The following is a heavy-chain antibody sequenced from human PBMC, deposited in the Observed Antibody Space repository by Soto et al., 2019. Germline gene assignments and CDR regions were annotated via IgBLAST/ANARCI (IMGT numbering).Heavy chain of an antibody. Sequence: PVKVSCKACGGSFSSYSIRWVRQAPGQGLEWMGGIIPIFGTANYAQKFQGRVTITADKSTSTAYMELSSLRSEDTAVYYCARDQDGYFDLWGRGTLVTVSS. CDR2: IIPIFGTA. V-gene: IGHV1-69*06. J-gene: IGHJ2*01. CDR3: ARDQDGYFDL. D-gene: IGHD2-8*01. CDR1: GGSFSSYS.